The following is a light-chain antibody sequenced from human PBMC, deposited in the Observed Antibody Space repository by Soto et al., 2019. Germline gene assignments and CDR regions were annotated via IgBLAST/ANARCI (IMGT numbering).Light chain of an antibody. CDR3: CSHAGSSTSFYV. CDR2: EGS. J-gene: IGLJ1*01. V-gene: IGLV2-23*01. Sequence: QSARAQPASVSGSPGQSITISCTGTSSDVGSYNLVSWYQQHPGKAPKLMIYEGSKRPSGVSNRFSGSKSGNTASLTISGLQAEDESDYYCCSHAGSSTSFYVFGTGTKATVL. CDR1: SSDVGSYNL.